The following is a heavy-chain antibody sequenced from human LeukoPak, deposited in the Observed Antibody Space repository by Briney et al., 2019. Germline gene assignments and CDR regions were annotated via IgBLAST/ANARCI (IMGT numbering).Heavy chain of an antibody. J-gene: IGHJ5*02. CDR2: INHSGST. D-gene: IGHD6-19*01. CDR3: ARLRGSGWYSNWFDP. CDR1: GGSFSGYY. Sequence: SETLSLTCAVYGGSFSGYYWSWIRQPPGKGLEWIGEINHSGSTNYNPSLKSRVTISVDTSKNQFSLKLSSVTAADTAVYYCARLRGSGWYSNWFDPWGQGTLVTVSS. V-gene: IGHV4-34*01.